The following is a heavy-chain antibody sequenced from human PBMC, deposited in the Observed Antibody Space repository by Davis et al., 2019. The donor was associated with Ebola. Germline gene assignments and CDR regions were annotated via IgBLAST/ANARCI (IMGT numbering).Heavy chain of an antibody. Sequence: MPSETLSLTCAVYGGSFSGYYWSWVRQSPGKGLEWIGEVIDSGITNYNPSLKSRVSVSVDRSKNQFSLKLSSVTAADTAVYYCARGRTVVVAATPYYYYGMDVWGQGTTVTVSS. CDR3: ARGRTVVVAATPYYYYGMDV. V-gene: IGHV4-34*01. CDR1: GGSFSGYY. CDR2: VIDSGIT. J-gene: IGHJ6*02. D-gene: IGHD2-15*01.